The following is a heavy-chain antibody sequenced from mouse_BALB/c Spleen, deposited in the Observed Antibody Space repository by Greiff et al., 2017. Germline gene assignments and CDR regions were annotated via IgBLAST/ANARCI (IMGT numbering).Heavy chain of an antibody. Sequence: QVQLQQPGAELVRPGASVKLSCKASGYTFTSYWINWVKQRPGQGLEWIGNIYPSDSYTNYNQKFKDKATLTVDKSSSTAYMQLSSPTSEDSAVYYCTRGGRYDGLFDYWGQGTTLTVSS. D-gene: IGHD2-14*01. CDR3: TRGGRYDGLFDY. J-gene: IGHJ2*01. CDR1: GYTFTSYW. V-gene: IGHV1-69*02. CDR2: IYPSDSYT.